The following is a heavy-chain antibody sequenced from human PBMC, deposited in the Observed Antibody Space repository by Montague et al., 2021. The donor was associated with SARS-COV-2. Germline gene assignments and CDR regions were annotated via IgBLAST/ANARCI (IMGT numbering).Heavy chain of an antibody. CDR1: GFTFNSYS. Sequence: SLRLSCAASGFTFNSYSMNWVRQAPGKGLEWVSSISSTSTSIYYADSVKGRFTISRDNAKNSLYLQMNSPRAEDTAVYYCYSGYDFGYWGQGTLVTVSS. V-gene: IGHV3-21*01. D-gene: IGHD5-12*01. CDR3: YSGYDFGY. CDR2: ISSTSTSI. J-gene: IGHJ4*02.